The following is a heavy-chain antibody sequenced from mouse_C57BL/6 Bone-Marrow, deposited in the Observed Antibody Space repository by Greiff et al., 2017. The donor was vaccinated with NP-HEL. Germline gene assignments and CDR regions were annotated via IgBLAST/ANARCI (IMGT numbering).Heavy chain of an antibody. D-gene: IGHD1-1*01. Sequence: EVQLQQSGPELVKPGASVKISCKASGYSFTGYYMNWVKQSPEKSLEWIGEINPSTGGTTYNQKFKAKATLTVDKSSSTAYMQLKSLTSEDAAVYYCARSLYYYGSSHYFDYWGQGTTLTVSS. CDR2: INPSTGGT. V-gene: IGHV1-42*01. CDR1: GYSFTGYY. J-gene: IGHJ2*01. CDR3: ARSLYYYGSSHYFDY.